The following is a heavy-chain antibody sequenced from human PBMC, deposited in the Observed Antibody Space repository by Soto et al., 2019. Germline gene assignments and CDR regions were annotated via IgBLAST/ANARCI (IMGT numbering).Heavy chain of an antibody. CDR1: GFSLSDIRLS. CDR3: ARVRASGPYFDLFDN. CDR2: IFANDET. V-gene: IGHV2-26*03. Sequence: QVTLKESGTVLVKPAETLTLTCSISGFSLSDIRLSVGWIRQPTGKALEWPAHIFANDETTYSTSLKTKLSISRDTSKSKLVLTTTNLDPEDTGTYYCARVRASGPYFDLFDNWGQGALVTVSS. J-gene: IGHJ4*02. D-gene: IGHD1-26*01.